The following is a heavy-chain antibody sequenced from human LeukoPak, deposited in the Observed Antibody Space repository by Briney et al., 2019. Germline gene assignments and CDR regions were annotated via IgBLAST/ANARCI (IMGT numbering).Heavy chain of an antibody. CDR3: ARATLGEWNYYYMDV. Sequence: SETLSLTCTVSGGCISSYYWSWIRQPAGKGLEWIRRIYTSGSTNYNPSLKSRVTMSVDTSKNQFSLKLSSVTAADTAVYYCARATLGEWNYYYMDVWGKGTTVTVSS. V-gene: IGHV4-4*07. CDR2: IYTSGST. D-gene: IGHD3-16*01. J-gene: IGHJ6*03. CDR1: GGCISSYY.